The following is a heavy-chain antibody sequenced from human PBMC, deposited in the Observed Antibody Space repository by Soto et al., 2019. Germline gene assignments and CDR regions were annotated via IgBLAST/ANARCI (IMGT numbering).Heavy chain of an antibody. V-gene: IGHV3-7*01. J-gene: IGHJ6*03. D-gene: IGHD6-19*01. CDR1: GFTFSSYW. Sequence: GGSLRLSCAASGFTFSSYWMSWVRQAPGKGLEWVANIKQDGSEKYYVDSVKGRFTIPRDNAKNSLYLQMNSLRAEDTAVYYCARAFSSGWYRDDYYYYYMDVWGKGTTVTVSS. CDR2: IKQDGSEK. CDR3: ARAFSSGWYRDDYYYYYMDV.